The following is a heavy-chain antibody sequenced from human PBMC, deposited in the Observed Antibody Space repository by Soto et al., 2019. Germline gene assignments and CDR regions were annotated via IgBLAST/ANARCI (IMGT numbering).Heavy chain of an antibody. CDR2: IIPIFGTA. V-gene: IGHV1-69*13. CDR3: ASLKNRYNWKPFDY. D-gene: IGHD1-20*01. J-gene: IGHJ4*02. CDR1: GGTFSSYA. Sequence: SVKVSCKASGGTFSSYAISWVRQAPGQGLEWMGGIIPIFGTANYAQKFQVRVTITADESTSTAYMELSSLRSEDTAVYYCASLKNRYNWKPFDYWGQGTLVTVSS.